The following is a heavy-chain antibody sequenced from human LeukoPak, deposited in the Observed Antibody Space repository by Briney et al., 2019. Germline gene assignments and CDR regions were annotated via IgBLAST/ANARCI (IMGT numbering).Heavy chain of an antibody. CDR3: AKMPYYYDSSGYYNFDY. D-gene: IGHD3-22*01. V-gene: IGHV3-23*01. CDR2: ISGSGGST. J-gene: IGHJ4*02. CDR1: GFTFSSYA. Sequence: GGSLRLSCAASGFTFSSYAMGWVRQAPGKGLEWVSAISGSGGSTYYADSVKGRFTISRDNSKNTLYLQMNSLRAEDTAVYYCAKMPYYYDSSGYYNFDYWGQGTLVTVSS.